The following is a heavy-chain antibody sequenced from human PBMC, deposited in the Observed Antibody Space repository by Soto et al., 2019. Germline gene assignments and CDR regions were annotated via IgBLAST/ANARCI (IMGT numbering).Heavy chain of an antibody. V-gene: IGHV4-31*03. Sequence: QLQESGPGLVKPSQTLSLTCTVSGNSIRTSSYSWNWIRQHPGKGLEWIGNIFYSGRTYYNPSLRRRVIISVDTSKNQFSLKLNSVTAADTAVYYCARDPAGSGSYSLDYWGQGTLVTVSS. CDR1: GNSIRTSSYS. J-gene: IGHJ4*02. CDR3: ARDPAGSGSYSLDY. D-gene: IGHD3-10*01. CDR2: IFYSGRT.